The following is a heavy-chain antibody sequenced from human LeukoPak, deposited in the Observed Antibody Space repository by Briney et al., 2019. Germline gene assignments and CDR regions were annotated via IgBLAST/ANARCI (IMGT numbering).Heavy chain of an antibody. CDR1: GFTFTSSA. CDR2: IVVGSGNT. J-gene: IGHJ3*02. CDR3: AAAYYDILTGYPLFAFDI. V-gene: IGHV1-58*01. Sequence: ASVKVSCKASGFTFTSSAVQWVRQARGQRLEWIGWIVVGSGNTNYAQKFQERVTITRDMSTSTAYMEQSSLRSEDTAVYYCAAAYYDILTGYPLFAFDIWGQGTMVTVSS. D-gene: IGHD3-9*01.